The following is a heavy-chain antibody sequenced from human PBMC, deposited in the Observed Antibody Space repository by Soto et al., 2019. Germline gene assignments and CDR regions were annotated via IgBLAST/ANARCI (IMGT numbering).Heavy chain of an antibody. Sequence: SETLSLTCTVSGGSISSGSYYWSWIRQHPGKGLEWIGYIYYSGSTYYNPSLKSRVTISVDTSKNQFSLKLSSVTAADTAVYYCARAPQFQRFDPWGQGTLVTVSS. V-gene: IGHV4-31*03. J-gene: IGHJ5*02. CDR2: IYYSGST. CDR3: ARAPQFQRFDP. CDR1: GGSISSGSYY.